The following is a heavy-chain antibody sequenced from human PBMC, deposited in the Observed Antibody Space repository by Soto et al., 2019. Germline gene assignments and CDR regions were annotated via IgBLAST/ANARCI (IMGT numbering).Heavy chain of an antibody. J-gene: IGHJ6*02. CDR3: ARDERFEPTTGYYYGMDV. D-gene: IGHD1-1*01. V-gene: IGHV1-2*02. CDR2: VNPNSGGT. Sequence: ASLKVSCKTSGRTFAGYYLHWVRQAPVQGLEWMGWVNPNSGGTNYAQKFQGRVTMTRDTSISTAYMELGRLTSDDTAVYYCARDERFEPTTGYYYGMDVWGQGTTVTVSS. CDR1: GRTFAGYY.